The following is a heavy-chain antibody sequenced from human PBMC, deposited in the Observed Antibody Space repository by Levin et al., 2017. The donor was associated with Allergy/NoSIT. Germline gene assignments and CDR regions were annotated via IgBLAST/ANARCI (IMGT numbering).Heavy chain of an antibody. CDR3: AKAIGAYCSGGSCLHPTPFDY. CDR2: ISGSGGST. D-gene: IGHD2-15*01. J-gene: IGHJ4*02. Sequence: GGSLRLSCAASGFTFSSYAMSWVRQAPGKGLEWVSAISGSGGSTYYADSVKGRFTISRDNSKNTLYLQMNSLRAEDTAVYYCAKAIGAYCSGGSCLHPTPFDYWGQGTLVTVSS. CDR1: GFTFSSYA. V-gene: IGHV3-23*01.